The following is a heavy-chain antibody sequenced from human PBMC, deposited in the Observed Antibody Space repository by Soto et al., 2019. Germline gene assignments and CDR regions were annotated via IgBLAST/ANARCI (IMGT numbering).Heavy chain of an antibody. CDR1: GYTFTAYS. Sequence: QVQLVHSEAEVKKPGASVKVSCKASGYTFTAYSMHWVRQAPGQGLEWVGCFNPDSGDTIYAQKFQGSVTLTRDTSIGTAYMELYSLRSDDTAVYYCAREASAVISLDYWGQGTLVTVSS. D-gene: IGHD6-19*01. CDR2: FNPDSGDT. CDR3: AREASAVISLDY. J-gene: IGHJ4*02. V-gene: IGHV1-2*02.